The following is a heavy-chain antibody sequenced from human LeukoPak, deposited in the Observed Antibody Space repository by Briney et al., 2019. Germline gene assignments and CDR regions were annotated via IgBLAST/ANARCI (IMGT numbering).Heavy chain of an antibody. J-gene: IGHJ4*02. CDR2: ISAYNGNT. D-gene: IGHD1-1*01. CDR1: GYTFTSYG. V-gene: IGHV1-18*01. CDR3: ARGFYYLEPSGPLEY. Sequence: ASVKVSCKASGYTFTSYGISWVRQAPGQGLEWMGWISAYNGNTNYAQKLQGRVTMTTDTSTSTAYMELRSLRSDDTAVYYCARGFYYLEPSGPLEYWGQGTLVTVSS.